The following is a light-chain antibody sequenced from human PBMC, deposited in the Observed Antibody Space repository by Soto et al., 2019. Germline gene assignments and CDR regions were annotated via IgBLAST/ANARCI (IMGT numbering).Light chain of an antibody. Sequence: SYELTQPPSVSVAPEKTATITCGGNNIGNKRVHWYRQKPGQAPVLLISYDSDRPSGIPERFSGSNSENTATLTISRVEAGDEADYYCQVWDIMTDNYVFGRGTKVTVL. CDR2: YDS. CDR1: NIGNKR. V-gene: IGLV3-21*04. CDR3: QVWDIMTDNYV. J-gene: IGLJ1*01.